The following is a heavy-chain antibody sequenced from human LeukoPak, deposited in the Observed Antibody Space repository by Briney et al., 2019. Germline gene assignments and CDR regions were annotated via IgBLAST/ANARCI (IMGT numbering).Heavy chain of an antibody. V-gene: IGHV3-9*01. CDR2: ISWNSGTI. Sequence: GRSLRLSCAASGFTFDDYAMHWVRQAPGKGLEWVSGISWNSGTIGYADSVKGRFTISRDNAKNSLYLQMNSLRAEDTAVYYCARDDVFWGQGTLVTVSS. CDR1: GFTFDDYA. J-gene: IGHJ4*02. CDR3: ARDDVF. D-gene: IGHD3-16*01.